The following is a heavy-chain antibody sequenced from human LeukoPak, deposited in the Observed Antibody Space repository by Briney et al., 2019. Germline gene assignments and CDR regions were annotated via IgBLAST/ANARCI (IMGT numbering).Heavy chain of an antibody. Sequence: PSQTLSLTCTVSGGSISSGGYYWSWTRQHPGKGLEWIGYIYYSGSPYYNPSLKSRVTISVDTSKNQFSLKLSSVTAADTAVYYCARGEYSSSSWGVGWFDPWGQGTLVTVSS. CDR3: ARGEYSSSSWGVGWFDP. CDR1: GGSISSGGYY. V-gene: IGHV4-31*03. D-gene: IGHD6-6*01. J-gene: IGHJ5*02. CDR2: IYYSGSP.